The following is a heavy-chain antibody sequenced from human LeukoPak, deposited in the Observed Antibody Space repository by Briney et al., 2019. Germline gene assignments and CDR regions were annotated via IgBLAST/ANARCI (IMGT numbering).Heavy chain of an antibody. CDR1: GYTFTSYY. J-gene: IGHJ4*02. V-gene: IGHV1-2*02. CDR2: INPNSGGT. Sequence: ASVKVSCKASGYTFTSYYMHWVRQAPGQGLEWMGWINPNSGGTNYAQKFQGRVTMTRDTSISTAYMELSRLRSDDTAVYYCARDGMVRGGYFDYWGQGTLVTVSS. CDR3: ARDGMVRGGYFDY. D-gene: IGHD3-10*01.